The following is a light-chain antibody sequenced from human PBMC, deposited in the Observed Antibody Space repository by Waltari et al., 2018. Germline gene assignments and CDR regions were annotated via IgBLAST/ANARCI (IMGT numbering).Light chain of an antibody. CDR1: SSDVGGYIF. J-gene: IGLJ1*01. V-gene: IGLV2-14*01. Sequence: QSALTQPASVSGSPGPSITISCTGTSSDVGGYIFASWYQVHPGKGPKLIIYEVNRRPSGVSNRFSGSKAGNTASLTISGLQAEDEADFYCSSYASSGTLVFGSGTKVTVL. CDR2: EVN. CDR3: SSYASSGTLV.